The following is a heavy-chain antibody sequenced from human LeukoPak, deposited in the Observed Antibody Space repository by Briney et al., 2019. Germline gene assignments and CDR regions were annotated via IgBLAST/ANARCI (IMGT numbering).Heavy chain of an antibody. J-gene: IGHJ6*03. V-gene: IGHV3-30*02. D-gene: IGHD3-9*01. CDR3: AKEDRRYSVVGYYYMDV. CDR2: IRYDGNNA. CDR1: GFTFSNYG. Sequence: HPGGSLRLSCAAAGFTFSNYGMHWVRQAPGKGLEWVAFIRYDGNNAYYSNSVRGRFTISRDNSKNTLLLQMNSVGVEDTAVYCCAKEDRRYSVVGYYYMDVWGKGTTVTVSS.